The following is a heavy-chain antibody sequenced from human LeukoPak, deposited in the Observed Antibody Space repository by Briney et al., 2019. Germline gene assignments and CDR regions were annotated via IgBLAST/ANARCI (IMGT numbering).Heavy chain of an antibody. CDR1: GFTFSTSA. J-gene: IGHJ4*02. V-gene: IGHV3-23*01. D-gene: IGHD3-3*01. Sequence: GGSLRLSCAASGFTFSTSAMSWVRQAPGKGLEWVSGISAGGSSTYYTDSVKGRFTISRDNSKNTLNLQVNSLRAEDTAVYYCAKVGGADDYYFDYWGQGTLVTVSS. CDR2: ISAGGSST. CDR3: AKVGGADDYYFDY.